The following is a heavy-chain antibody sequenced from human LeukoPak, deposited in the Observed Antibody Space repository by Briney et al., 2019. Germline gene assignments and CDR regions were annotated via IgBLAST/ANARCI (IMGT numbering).Heavy chain of an antibody. CDR3: AGGPSLIVGATTWFDP. CDR1: GYTFTSYD. Sequence: ASVKVSCKASGYTFTSYDINWVRQATGQGLEWMGWMNPNSGNTGYAQKFQGRVTMTKNTSISTAYMELSSLRSEDTAVYYCAGGPSLIVGATTWFDPWGQGTLVTVSS. V-gene: IGHV1-8*01. D-gene: IGHD1-26*01. J-gene: IGHJ5*02. CDR2: MNPNSGNT.